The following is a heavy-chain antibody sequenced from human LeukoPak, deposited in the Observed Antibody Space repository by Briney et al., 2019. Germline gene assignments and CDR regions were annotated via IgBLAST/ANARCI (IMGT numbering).Heavy chain of an antibody. Sequence: ASVKLSCKASGYTFTGYYMHWVRQAPGQGLEWMGWINPNSGGTNYAQKFQGRVTMTRDTSISTAYMELSRLRSDDTAVYYCARLPLLTYYYDSSGYAWGQGTLVTASS. J-gene: IGHJ5*02. CDR2: INPNSGGT. CDR3: ARLPLLTYYYDSSGYA. V-gene: IGHV1-2*02. CDR1: GYTFTGYY. D-gene: IGHD3-22*01.